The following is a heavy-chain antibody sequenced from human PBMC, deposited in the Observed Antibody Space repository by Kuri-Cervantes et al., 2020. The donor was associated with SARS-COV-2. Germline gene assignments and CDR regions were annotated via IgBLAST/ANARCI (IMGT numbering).Heavy chain of an antibody. CDR1: GFTFDDYA. J-gene: IGHJ4*02. CDR3: AKDRGLAAAGTSSFDY. CDR2: ISWNSGSI. D-gene: IGHD6-13*01. Sequence: SLKISCVASGFTFDDYAMHWVRQAPGKGLEWVSGISWNSGSIGYADSVKGRFTISRDNAKNSLYLQMNSLRAEDMALYYCAKDRGLAAAGTSSFDYWGQGTLVTVSS. V-gene: IGHV3-9*03.